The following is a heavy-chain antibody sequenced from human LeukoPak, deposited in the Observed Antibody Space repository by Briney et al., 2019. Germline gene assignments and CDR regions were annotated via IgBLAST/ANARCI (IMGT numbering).Heavy chain of an antibody. V-gene: IGHV3-11*06. Sequence: GGSLRLSCAASGFTFSDYYMSWIRQAPGKGLEWVSYISSSSSYTNYADSVKGRFTISRDNTKNSLYLQMNSLRAEDTAVYYCAREHGSGFFDYWGQGTLVTVSS. D-gene: IGHD3-10*01. J-gene: IGHJ4*02. CDR2: ISSSSSYT. CDR3: AREHGSGFFDY. CDR1: GFTFSDYY.